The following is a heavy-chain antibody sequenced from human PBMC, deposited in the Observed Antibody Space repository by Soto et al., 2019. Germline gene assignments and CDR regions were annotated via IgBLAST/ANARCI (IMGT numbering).Heavy chain of an antibody. Sequence: SETLSLTCAVYGGSFSGYYWSWIRQPPGKGLEWIGEINHSGSTNYNPSLKSRVTISVDTSKNQFSLKLSSVTAADTAVYYCARGGFRMIFGVVHWFDPWGQGTLVTVSS. CDR2: INHSGST. J-gene: IGHJ5*02. CDR3: ARGGFRMIFGVVHWFDP. CDR1: GGSFSGYY. V-gene: IGHV4-34*01. D-gene: IGHD3-3*01.